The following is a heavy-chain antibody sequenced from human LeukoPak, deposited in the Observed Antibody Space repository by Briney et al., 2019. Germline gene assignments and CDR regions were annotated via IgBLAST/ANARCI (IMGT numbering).Heavy chain of an antibody. CDR1: GFTVSSNY. Sequence: PGGSLRLSCAASGFTVSSNYMSWVRQAPGKVLEWVSVIYSGGSTYYADSVKGRFTISRDNSKNTLYLQMNSLRAEDTAMYYCAREVPSGSYFDYWGQGTLVTVSS. CDR3: AREVPSGSYFDY. CDR2: IYSGGST. D-gene: IGHD1-26*01. J-gene: IGHJ4*02. V-gene: IGHV3-53*01.